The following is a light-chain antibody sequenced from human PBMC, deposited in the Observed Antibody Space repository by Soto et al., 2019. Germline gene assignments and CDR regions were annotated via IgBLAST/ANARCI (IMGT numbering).Light chain of an antibody. V-gene: IGLV2-14*01. CDR3: SSYTSSSTRV. CDR2: DVG. J-gene: IGLJ1*01. Sequence: QSVLTQPASVSGSPGQSITISCTGTSSDVGGYNYVSWYQQHQGKAPKLMIFDVGNRPSGVSNRFSGSKSGNTASLTISGLQAEDEADYYCSSYTSSSTRVFGTGTKVTVL. CDR1: SSDVGGYNY.